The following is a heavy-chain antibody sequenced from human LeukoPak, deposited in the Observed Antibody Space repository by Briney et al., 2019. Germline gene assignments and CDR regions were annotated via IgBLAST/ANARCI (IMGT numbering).Heavy chain of an antibody. CDR1: GSTFSSYA. J-gene: IGHJ4*02. CDR2: ISSDGDST. CDR3: AKDNRRHYTSGPNPDSLH. D-gene: IGHD6-19*01. Sequence: GGSLRLSCSASGSTFSSYAMRWVRQAPGKGLEYISAISSDGDSTYLTDSVKGRFTISRDNSKNTLYLQMNSLRVEDTAFYYCAKDNRRHYTSGPNPDSLHWGQGALVTVSS. V-gene: IGHV3-64D*06.